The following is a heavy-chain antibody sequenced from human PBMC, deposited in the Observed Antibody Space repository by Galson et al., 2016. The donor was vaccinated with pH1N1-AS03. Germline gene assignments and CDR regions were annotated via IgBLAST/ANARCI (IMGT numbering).Heavy chain of an antibody. CDR1: GYTLTDFY. D-gene: IGHD2/OR15-2a*01. Sequence: VKVSCKVSGYTLTDFYMHWVRQAPGKGLEWMGLVDPQDGERIYAEKFQGRVTITAHTSTNTVYMELSSLRSEDTAGSFCATPGRRNSDFRYWGQGTLVNVSS. CDR2: VDPQDGER. CDR3: ATPGRRNSDFRY. V-gene: IGHV1-69-2*01. J-gene: IGHJ4*02.